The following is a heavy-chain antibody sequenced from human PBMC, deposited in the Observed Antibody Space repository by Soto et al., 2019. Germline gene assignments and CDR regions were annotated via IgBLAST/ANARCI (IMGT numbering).Heavy chain of an antibody. CDR3: AREWKQGNYYYGMDV. Sequence: QVQLVESGEAVFQPGGSWGPSCAASGFTFSSYAMHWVGRAPGRGLGWVAVIWYEGTNKYYADSVKGRFTISRDNFKNTLYLEINSLRAEDTAVYYCAREWKQGNYYYGMDVWGQGTTVTVSS. D-gene: IGHD1-1*01. V-gene: IGHV3-33*01. CDR1: GFTFSSYA. CDR2: IWYEGTNK. J-gene: IGHJ6*02.